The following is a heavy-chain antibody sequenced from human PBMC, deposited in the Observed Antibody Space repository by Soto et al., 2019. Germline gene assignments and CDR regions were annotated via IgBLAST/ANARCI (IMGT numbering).Heavy chain of an antibody. CDR2: ISGSGAAT. CDR1: GFTFSSYG. Sequence: EVQLLESGGGLVQPGGSLRLSCASSGFTFSSYGMTWVRRPPGKGLEWVSAISGSGAATYYADSVQGRFTISRDNSNNTLYLQMNSLRAEDTAVYSCAKVLDGVVTDFDSWGQGTLVTVSS. V-gene: IGHV3-23*01. CDR3: AKVLDGVVTDFDS. J-gene: IGHJ4*02. D-gene: IGHD3-3*01.